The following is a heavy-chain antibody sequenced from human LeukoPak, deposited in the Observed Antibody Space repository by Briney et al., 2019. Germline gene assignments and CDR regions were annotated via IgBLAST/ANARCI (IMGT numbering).Heavy chain of an antibody. D-gene: IGHD2-2*01. CDR2: INHSGST. J-gene: IGHJ4*02. Sequence: SETLSLTCAVYGGSFSGYYWSWLRQPPGKGLEWIGEINHSGSTNYNPSLKSRITISVDTSKNQFSLKLISVTAADTAVYYCARKASIRGGFHWGQGTLVTVSS. CDR1: GGSFSGYY. V-gene: IGHV4-34*01. CDR3: ARKASIRGGFH.